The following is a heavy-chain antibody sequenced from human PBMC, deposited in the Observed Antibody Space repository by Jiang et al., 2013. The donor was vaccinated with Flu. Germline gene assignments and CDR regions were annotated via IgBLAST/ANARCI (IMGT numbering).Heavy chain of an antibody. V-gene: IGHV3-53*01. CDR1: TVSSNY. J-gene: IGHJ4*02. CDR2: IYSGGST. CDR3: ARDLSVNYYGSGSYLPAD. D-gene: IGHD3-10*01. Sequence: TVSSNYMSWVRQAPGKGLEWVSVIYSGGSTYYADSVKGRFTISRDNSKNTLYLQMNSLRAEDTAVYYCARDLSVNYYGSGSYLPADWGQGTLVTVSS.